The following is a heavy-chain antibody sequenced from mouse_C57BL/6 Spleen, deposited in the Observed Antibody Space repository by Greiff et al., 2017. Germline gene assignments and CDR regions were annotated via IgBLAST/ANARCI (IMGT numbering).Heavy chain of an antibody. Sequence: KLMESGGGLVKPGGSLKLSCAASGFTFSDYGMHWVRQAPEKGLEWVAYISSGSSTIYYADTVKGRFTISRDNAKNTLFLQMTSLRSEDTAMYYCARPWDGYWYFDVWGTGTTVTVSS. CDR1: GFTFSDYG. J-gene: IGHJ1*03. V-gene: IGHV5-17*01. CDR3: ARPWDGYWYFDV. D-gene: IGHD2-3*01. CDR2: ISSGSSTI.